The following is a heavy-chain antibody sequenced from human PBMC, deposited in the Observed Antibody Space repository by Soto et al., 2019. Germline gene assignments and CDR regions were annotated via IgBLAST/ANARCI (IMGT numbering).Heavy chain of an antibody. CDR1: GGSISGSY. D-gene: IGHD6-19*01. Sequence: SETLSLTCSVSGGSISGSYWSWIRQSPGKGLEWLDYVYYTGSTNYSPSLRSRVSISVDTSKNEFSLRLSSVTAADTAVYFCARSVAVPGAHIDYWGQGTQVTVS. V-gene: IGHV4-59*01. CDR3: ARSVAVPGAHIDY. CDR2: VYYTGST. J-gene: IGHJ4*02.